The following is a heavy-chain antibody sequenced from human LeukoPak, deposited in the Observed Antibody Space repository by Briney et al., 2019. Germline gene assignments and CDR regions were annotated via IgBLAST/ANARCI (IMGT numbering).Heavy chain of an antibody. CDR3: ARGHYYDSSGYLLYYFDY. V-gene: IGHV1-2*02. CDR2: INPNSGGT. CDR1: GYTFTGYY. D-gene: IGHD3-22*01. J-gene: IGHJ4*02. Sequence: GASVKVSSKASGYTFTGYYMHWVRQAPGQGLEWMGWINPNSGGTNYAQKFQGRVTMTRDTSISTAYMELSRLRSDDTAVYYCARGHYYDSSGYLLYYFDYWGQGTLVTVSS.